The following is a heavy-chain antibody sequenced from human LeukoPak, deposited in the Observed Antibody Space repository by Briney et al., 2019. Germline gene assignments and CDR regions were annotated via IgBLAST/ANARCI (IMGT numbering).Heavy chain of an antibody. V-gene: IGHV3-23*01. J-gene: IGHJ4*02. CDR3: AKNMVGGVIMSSSFDY. CDR1: GFRFSNYG. CDR2: ISGSGGST. Sequence: GGSLRLSCAASGFRFSNYGMSWVRQAPGKGLEWVSAISGSGGSTYYADSVKGRFSISRDNSKNTLYMQMNSLRAEDTAVYYCAKNMVGGVIMSSSFDYWGQGTLVTVSS. D-gene: IGHD3-10*01.